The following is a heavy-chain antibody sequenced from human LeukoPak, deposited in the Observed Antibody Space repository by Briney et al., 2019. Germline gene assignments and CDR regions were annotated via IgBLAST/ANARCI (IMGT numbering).Heavy chain of an antibody. Sequence: SETLSLTCTVSGGSISSYYWSWIRQPPGKGLEWIGYIYYSGSTNYNPSLKSRVTISVDTSKNQFSLKLSSVTAADTAVYYCARTTVTDAFDIWGQGTMVTVSS. CDR1: GGSISSYY. CDR2: IYYSGST. D-gene: IGHD4-17*01. CDR3: ARTTVTDAFDI. J-gene: IGHJ3*02. V-gene: IGHV4-59*08.